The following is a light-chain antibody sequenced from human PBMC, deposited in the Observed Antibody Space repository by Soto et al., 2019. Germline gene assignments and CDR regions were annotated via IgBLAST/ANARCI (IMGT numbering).Light chain of an antibody. Sequence: QSALTQPAPVSGSPGQSITISCTGTSSDVGGSNYVSWYQQLPGKAPKLMIYDVSDRPSGVSNRFSGSKSGNTASLTISGLQAEDEADYYCQSYDISLSGYVLGTGTKVTVL. CDR3: QSYDISLSGYV. CDR1: SSDVGGSNY. J-gene: IGLJ1*01. CDR2: DVS. V-gene: IGLV2-14*01.